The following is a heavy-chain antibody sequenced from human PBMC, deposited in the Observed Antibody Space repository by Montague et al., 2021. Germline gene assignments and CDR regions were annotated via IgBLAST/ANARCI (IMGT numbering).Heavy chain of an antibody. CDR3: AKPDYFVSGTSYKGFDP. CDR1: SGSIFHAH. Sequence: SDTLSLTCTVSSGSIFHAHWCWVRQPPAKGLELLWPMFYCSATSXNPSLKSRVPMSIDTSTNQFSLRLSFVTAADTAVYYCAKPDYFVSGTSYKGFDPGGQGILVTVSS. D-gene: IGHD3-10*01. V-gene: IGHV4-59*08. CDR2: MFYCSAT. J-gene: IGHJ5*02.